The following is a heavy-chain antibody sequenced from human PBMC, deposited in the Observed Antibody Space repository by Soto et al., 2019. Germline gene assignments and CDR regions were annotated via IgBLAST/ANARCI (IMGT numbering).Heavy chain of an antibody. CDR2: IKTRDEGETT. CDR3: TTGSVEGF. Sequence: EVQLVDSGGGLVKPGGSLRLSCEASGFSVSNAWMNWVRQAPGKGLEWVGRIKTRDEGETTNYAAPVKGRFTISRDDSKNTLNLQMNRLKTEDTAVYYCTTGSVEGFWGQGTTVTVSS. D-gene: IGHD2-15*01. CDR1: GFSVSNAW. J-gene: IGHJ6*02. V-gene: IGHV3-15*07.